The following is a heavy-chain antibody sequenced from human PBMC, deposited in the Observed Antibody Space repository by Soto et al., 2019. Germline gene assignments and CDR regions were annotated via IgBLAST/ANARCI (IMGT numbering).Heavy chain of an antibody. V-gene: IGHV1-69*13. CDR1: GGILSSYV. D-gene: IGHD2-15*01. CDR2: IIPIYGTA. CDR3: AMEFGGCSAATCLCNWFDP. J-gene: IGHJ5*02. Sequence: GASVKVSCKASGGILSSYVISWVRQAPGQGLEWMGGIIPIYGTANYAEKFQGRVTITADESTSTAYMELSRLRSEDTAMYYCAMEFGGCSAATCLCNWFDPWAQGPLVTVSS.